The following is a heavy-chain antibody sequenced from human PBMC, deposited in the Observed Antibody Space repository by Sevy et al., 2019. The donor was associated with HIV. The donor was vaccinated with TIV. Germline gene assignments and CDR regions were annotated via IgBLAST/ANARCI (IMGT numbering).Heavy chain of an antibody. V-gene: IGHV4-30-2*01. D-gene: IGHD3-10*01. Sequence: SETLSLTCAVSGGSISSGGYSWSWIRQPPGKGLEWIGYIYHSGSTYYNPSLKSRVTISVDRSKNQFSLKLSSVTAADTAVYYCARITPLWKAIDYWGQRTLVTVSS. CDR2: IYHSGST. CDR1: GGSISSGGYS. J-gene: IGHJ4*02. CDR3: ARITPLWKAIDY.